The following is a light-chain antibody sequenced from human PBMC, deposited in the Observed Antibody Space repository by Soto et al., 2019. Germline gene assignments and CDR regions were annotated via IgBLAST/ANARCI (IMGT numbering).Light chain of an antibody. CDR3: QQYKSYSET. V-gene: IGKV1-5*01. CDR2: DVT. J-gene: IGKJ1*01. Sequence: DLQMSQSPSTLSASVGDRVTITCRASQSISSWLAWYQQKPGKAAKFLIYDVTSLESGVPSRISVKGSGTEFTLTISSLQPDDCATYYCQQYKSYSETFGQGTKVDIK. CDR1: QSISSW.